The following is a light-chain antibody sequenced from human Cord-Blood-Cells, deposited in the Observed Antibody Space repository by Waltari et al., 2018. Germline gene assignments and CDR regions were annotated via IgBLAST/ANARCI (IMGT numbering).Light chain of an antibody. CDR2: EGS. J-gene: IGLJ1*01. CDR1: SSDVGSDNL. V-gene: IGLV2-23*03. CDR3: CSYAGSSTF. Sequence: QSALTQPASVSGSPGQSITISCTGTSSDVGSDNLVSWYQQPPGKAPKLMIYEGSKRPSGVSNRFSGSKSGNTASLTISGLQAEDEADYYCCSYAGSSTFFGTGTKVTVL.